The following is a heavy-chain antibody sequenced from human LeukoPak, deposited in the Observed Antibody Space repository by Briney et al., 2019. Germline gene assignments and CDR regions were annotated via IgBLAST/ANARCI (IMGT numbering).Heavy chain of an antibody. Sequence: GGSLRLSCAASGFTFSDHYMDWVRQAPGKGLEWVGRTRNKANRYTTEYAASVKGRFTISRDDSKNTLYLQMNSLKTEDTAVYYCTTEGSLAYSSSWYGDLDAFDIWGQGTMVTVSS. V-gene: IGHV3-72*01. CDR1: GFTFSDHY. CDR2: TRNKANRYTT. J-gene: IGHJ3*02. D-gene: IGHD6-13*01. CDR3: TTEGSLAYSSSWYGDLDAFDI.